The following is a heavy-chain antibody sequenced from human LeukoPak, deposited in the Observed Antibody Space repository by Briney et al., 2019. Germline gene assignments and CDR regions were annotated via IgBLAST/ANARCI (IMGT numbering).Heavy chain of an antibody. CDR2: INPNSGGT. CDR1: GYTFTDYY. V-gene: IGHV1-2*02. CDR3: ARLSIVVVTAAFDY. Sequence: ASVKVSCKASGYTFTDYYVHGVRQAPGQGLEWMGWINPNSGGTNYAQKFQGRVTMTRDTSISTAYMELTRLRSDDTAVYYCARLSIVVVTAAFDYWGQGTLVTVSS. D-gene: IGHD2-21*02. J-gene: IGHJ4*02.